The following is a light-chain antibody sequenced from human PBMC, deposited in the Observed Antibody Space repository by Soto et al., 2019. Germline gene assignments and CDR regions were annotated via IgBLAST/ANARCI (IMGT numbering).Light chain of an antibody. J-gene: IGKJ5*01. CDR3: QQRNSYPIT. CDR1: QGISSY. CDR2: TAS. Sequence: DIQLTQSPSFLSASVGDGITISCRASQGISSYLAWYQQKPGKAPKLLIHTASTLQSGVPSRFSGSGAGAEFTLPISSLQPEDFATYYCQQRNSYPITFGQGTRLEIK. V-gene: IGKV1-9*01.